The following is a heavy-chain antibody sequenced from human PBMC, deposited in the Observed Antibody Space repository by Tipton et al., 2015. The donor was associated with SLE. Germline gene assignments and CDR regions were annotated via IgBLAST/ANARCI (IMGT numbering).Heavy chain of an antibody. CDR1: GGSFSGYY. Sequence: LRLSCAVYGGSFSGYYWSWIRQPPGKGLEWIGEINHSGSTNYNPSLKSRVTISVDTSKNQFSLKLSSVTAADTAVYYCARGYSSSRNLFDYWGQGTLVTVSS. J-gene: IGHJ4*02. D-gene: IGHD6-13*01. CDR3: ARGYSSSRNLFDY. CDR2: INHSGST. V-gene: IGHV4-34*01.